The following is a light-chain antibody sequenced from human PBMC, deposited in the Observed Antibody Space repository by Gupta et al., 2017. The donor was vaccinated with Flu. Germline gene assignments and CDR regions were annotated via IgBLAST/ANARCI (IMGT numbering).Light chain of an antibody. Sequence: QSVFTQPPSVSAAPVQRVTISCSGSSSNIGNNYVSWYQWLPDTDPKLLIVVNNKRPHGINDRFSCSASSTYATPALTVTKTWEEAEDDCDNWASTLSRLVFGGGTKLTVL. V-gene: IGLV1-51*01. J-gene: IGLJ3*02. CDR1: SSNIGNNY. CDR2: VNN. CDR3: DNWASTLSRLV.